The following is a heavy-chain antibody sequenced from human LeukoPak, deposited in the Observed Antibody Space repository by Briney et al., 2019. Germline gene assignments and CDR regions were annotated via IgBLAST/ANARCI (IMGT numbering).Heavy chain of an antibody. CDR1: GFTFSTYT. J-gene: IGHJ4*02. CDR3: ARGYQRPDY. CDR2: ISSSSNNI. D-gene: IGHD2-2*01. Sequence: PGGSLRLSCGASGFTFSTYTMIWVRQAPGKGLEWVSSISSSSNNIIYADSVKGRFTISRDNAMNSVHLQMNSMRVQDTAVYYCARGYQRPDYWGQGTLITVSS. V-gene: IGHV3-21*01.